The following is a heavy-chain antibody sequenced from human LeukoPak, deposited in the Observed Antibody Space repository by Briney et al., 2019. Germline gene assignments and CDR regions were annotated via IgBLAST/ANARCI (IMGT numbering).Heavy chain of an antibody. CDR2: ITTDGGST. V-gene: IGHV3-64*01. D-gene: IGHD2-2*01. Sequence: PGGSLRLSCAASGFTFSTSPMHWVRQAPGKGLEYVSAITTDGGSTYYANSVKGRFTISRDNSKNTLYLQMGSLRAEDMAVYYCARDLLATVVVPAAADAFDIWGQGTMVTVSS. CDR1: GFTFSTSP. CDR3: ARDLLATVVVPAAADAFDI. J-gene: IGHJ3*02.